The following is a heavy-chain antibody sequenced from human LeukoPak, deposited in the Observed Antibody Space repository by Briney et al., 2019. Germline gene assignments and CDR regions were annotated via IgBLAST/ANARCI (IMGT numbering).Heavy chain of an antibody. CDR2: IYTSGST. V-gene: IGHV4-4*07. CDR3: VRGSSSGFYY. D-gene: IGHD3-22*01. CDR1: AGSISSYY. J-gene: IGHJ4*02. Sequence: SETLSLTCTVSAGSISSYYWSWIRQPAGKGLEWIGRIYTSGSTNYNPSLKSRVTMSVDTSKNQFSLKLSSVTAADTAVYYCVRGSSSGFYYWVQGTLVTVSS.